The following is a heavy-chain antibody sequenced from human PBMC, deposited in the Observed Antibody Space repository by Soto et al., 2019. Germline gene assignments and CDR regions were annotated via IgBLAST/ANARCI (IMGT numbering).Heavy chain of an antibody. CDR2: ITGRAGST. CDR1: RFTFSSYA. J-gene: IGHJ3*02. D-gene: IGHD3-9*01. Sequence: PGGSLRLSCAASRFTFSSYAMSWVRQAPGKGLEWVSVITGRAGSTYYADSVKGRFTISRDNSKNTLYLQMNSLRAEDTAVYYCAKDGYYDILTADFSPYDAFDIWGQGTMVTVSS. V-gene: IGHV3-23*01. CDR3: AKDGYYDILTADFSPYDAFDI.